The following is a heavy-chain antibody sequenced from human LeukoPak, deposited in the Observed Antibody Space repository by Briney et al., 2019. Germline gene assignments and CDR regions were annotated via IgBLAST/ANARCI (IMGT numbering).Heavy chain of an antibody. Sequence: GGSLRLSCAASGFRFEDCAMHWVRQVPGKGLEWVSGISWNSGIIAYADSVKGRFTISRDNSKNTLYLQMNSLRAEDTAVYYCATMVRGAPTGDYWGQGTLATVSS. D-gene: IGHD3-10*01. CDR3: ATMVRGAPTGDY. V-gene: IGHV3-9*01. CDR2: ISWNSGII. CDR1: GFRFEDCA. J-gene: IGHJ4*02.